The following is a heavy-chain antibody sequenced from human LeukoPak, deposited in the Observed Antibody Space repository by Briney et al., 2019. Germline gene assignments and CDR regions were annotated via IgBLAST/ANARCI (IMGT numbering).Heavy chain of an antibody. CDR1: GFTFSSDG. Sequence: PGGSLRLSCAASGFTFSSDGMHWVRQAPGEGLVWVSRITNDASSTSYADSVKGRFTISRDNAKNTLYLEMSSLRAEDTAVYYCVRDSSVTRMDVWGKGTTVTVSS. CDR3: VRDSSVTRMDV. V-gene: IGHV3-74*01. CDR2: ITNDASST. D-gene: IGHD4-17*01. J-gene: IGHJ6*04.